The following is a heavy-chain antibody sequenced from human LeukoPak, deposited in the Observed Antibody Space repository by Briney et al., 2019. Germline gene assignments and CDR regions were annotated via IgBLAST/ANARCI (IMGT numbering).Heavy chain of an antibody. CDR2: ISGSGGST. V-gene: IGHV3-23*01. CDR3: ARDHRADDAFDI. J-gene: IGHJ3*02. CDR1: GFTFSSYG. D-gene: IGHD3-10*01. Sequence: GGTLRLSCAASGFTFSSYGMSWVRQAPGKGLEWVSAISGSGGSTYYADSVKGRFTISRDNSKNTLYLQMNSLRAEDTAVYYCARDHRADDAFDIWGQGTMVTVSS.